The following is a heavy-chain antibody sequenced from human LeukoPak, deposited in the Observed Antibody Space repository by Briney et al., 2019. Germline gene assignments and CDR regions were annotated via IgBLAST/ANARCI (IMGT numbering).Heavy chain of an antibody. CDR3: ARDRDYGDYYFDY. V-gene: IGHV3-33*01. Sequence: GGSLRLSCAASGFTFSSYGMHWVRQAPGKGLDWVAVIWYDGSNKYYADSVKGRFTISRDNSKNTLYLQMNSLRAEDTAVYYCARDRDYGDYYFDYWGQGTLVTVSS. J-gene: IGHJ4*02. D-gene: IGHD4-17*01. CDR1: GFTFSSYG. CDR2: IWYDGSNK.